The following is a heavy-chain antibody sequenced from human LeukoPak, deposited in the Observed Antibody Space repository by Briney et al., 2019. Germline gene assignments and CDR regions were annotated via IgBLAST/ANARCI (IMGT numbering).Heavy chain of an antibody. V-gene: IGHV3-48*01. J-gene: IGHJ4*02. CDR3: ARNFYCGGDCAISYFDY. CDR1: GFAISDYS. D-gene: IGHD2-21*02. CDR2: ISSSSNKV. Sequence: PGGSLRLSCAASGFAISDYSMNWVRLVPGKGLEWVSYISSSSNKVYYADSVKGRFTISRDNAKNSLFLQMNSLRADDTAVYYCARNFYCGGDCAISYFDYWGQGTLVTVSS.